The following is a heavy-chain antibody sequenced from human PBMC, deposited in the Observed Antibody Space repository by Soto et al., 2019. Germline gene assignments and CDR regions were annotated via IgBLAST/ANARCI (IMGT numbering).Heavy chain of an antibody. Sequence: SVKVSCKASGFTFTTSAVQWVRQARGQRLEWIGWIVVGSGNTNYAQKFQERVTISRDMSTSTAYMELSSLRSEDTAVYYCAAESPRLRSLEGAYYYYYGMDVWGQGTTVTVSS. CDR3: AAESPRLRSLEGAYYYYYGMDV. D-gene: IGHD3-3*01. CDR1: GFTFTTSA. V-gene: IGHV1-58*01. J-gene: IGHJ6*02. CDR2: IVVGSGNT.